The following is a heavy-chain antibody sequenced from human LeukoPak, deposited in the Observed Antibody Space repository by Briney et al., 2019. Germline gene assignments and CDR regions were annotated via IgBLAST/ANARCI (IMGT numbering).Heavy chain of an antibody. D-gene: IGHD2-2*01. Sequence: ASVKVSCKASGYTFTGYYMHWVRQAPGQGLEWMGWINPNSGGTNYAQKFQGRVTMTRDTSISTAYMELSSLRSEDTAVYYCARGGRYCSSTSCYDPGAFDIWGQGTMVTVSS. CDR2: INPNSGGT. V-gene: IGHV1-2*02. J-gene: IGHJ3*02. CDR3: ARGGRYCSSTSCYDPGAFDI. CDR1: GYTFTGYY.